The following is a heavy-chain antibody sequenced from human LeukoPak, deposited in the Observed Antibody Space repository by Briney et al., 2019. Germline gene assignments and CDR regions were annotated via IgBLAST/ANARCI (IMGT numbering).Heavy chain of an antibody. CDR2: ISSSSSYI. J-gene: IGHJ3*02. V-gene: IGHV3-21*01. CDR3: ARDRAAMVWDDAFDI. D-gene: IGHD5-18*01. Sequence: PGGSLRLSCAASGFTSSSYSMNWVRQAPGKGLEWVSSISSSSSYIYYADSVKGRFTISRDNAKNSLYLQMNSLRAEDTAVYYCARDRAAMVWDDAFDIWGQGTMVTVSS. CDR1: GFTSSSYS.